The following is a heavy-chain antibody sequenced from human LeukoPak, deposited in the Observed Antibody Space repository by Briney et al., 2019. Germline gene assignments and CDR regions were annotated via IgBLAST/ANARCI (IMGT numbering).Heavy chain of an antibody. J-gene: IGHJ4*02. V-gene: IGHV4-59*11. D-gene: IGHD3-3*01. CDR1: GGSISSHY. CDR3: ARNYGYYDFWSGYYFDY. Sequence: SETLSLTCTVSGGSISSHYWSWIRQPPGKGLEWIGYIYYSGSTNYNPSLKSRVTISVDTSKYQFSLKLSSVTAADTAVYYCARNYGYYDFWSGYYFDYWGQGTLVTVSS. CDR2: IYYSGST.